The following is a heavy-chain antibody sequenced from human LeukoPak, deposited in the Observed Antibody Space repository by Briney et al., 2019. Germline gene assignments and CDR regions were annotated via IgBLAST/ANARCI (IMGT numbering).Heavy chain of an antibody. Sequence: GGSLRLSCAASGFTFSSYAMHWVRQAPGKGLEWVAVISYDGSNKYYADSVKGRFTIPRDNSKNTLYLQMNSLRAEDTAVYYCARVAYDSSGSVDYWGQGTLVTVSS. D-gene: IGHD3-22*01. CDR2: ISYDGSNK. CDR3: ARVAYDSSGSVDY. CDR1: GFTFSSYA. V-gene: IGHV3-30-3*01. J-gene: IGHJ4*02.